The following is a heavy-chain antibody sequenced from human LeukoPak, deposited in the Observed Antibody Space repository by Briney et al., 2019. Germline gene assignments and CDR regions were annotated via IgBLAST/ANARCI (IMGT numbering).Heavy chain of an antibody. CDR2: INPNSGGT. J-gene: IGHJ5*02. Sequence: ASVRVSCKASGYTFTGYYMHWVRQAPGQGVEWMGWINPNSGGTNYAQKFQGRVTMTRDTSISTAYMELSRLRSDDTAVYYCARGWYCSGGSCAGFDPWGQGTLVTVSS. CDR3: ARGWYCSGGSCAGFDP. CDR1: GYTFTGYY. D-gene: IGHD2-15*01. V-gene: IGHV1-2*02.